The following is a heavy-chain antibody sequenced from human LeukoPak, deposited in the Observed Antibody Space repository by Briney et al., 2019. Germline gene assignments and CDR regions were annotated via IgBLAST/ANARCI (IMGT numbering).Heavy chain of an antibody. CDR3: AKANYYDSSGYYSQYFDY. J-gene: IGHJ4*02. CDR2: ISGSGGGT. Sequence: GGSLRLSCAASGFTFSSYAMSWVRQAPGKGLEWVSAISGSGGGTYYADSVKGRFTISRDNSKNTLYLQMNSLRAEDTAVYYCAKANYYDSSGYYSQYFDYWGQGTLVTVSS. V-gene: IGHV3-23*01. CDR1: GFTFSSYA. D-gene: IGHD3-22*01.